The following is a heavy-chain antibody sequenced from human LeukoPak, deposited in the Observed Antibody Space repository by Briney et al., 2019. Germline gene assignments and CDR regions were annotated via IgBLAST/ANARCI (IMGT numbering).Heavy chain of an antibody. CDR1: GGAFSSYA. J-gene: IGHJ6*03. D-gene: IGHD6-13*01. CDR3: ARGEAALISGGYYYYMDV. CDR2: IIPIFGTA. Sequence: SVKVSCKASGGAFSSYAISWVRQAPGQGLEWMGGIIPIFGTANYAQKFQGRVTITADKSTSTAYMELSSLRSEDTAVYYCARGEAALISGGYYYYMDVWGKGTTVTVSS. V-gene: IGHV1-69*06.